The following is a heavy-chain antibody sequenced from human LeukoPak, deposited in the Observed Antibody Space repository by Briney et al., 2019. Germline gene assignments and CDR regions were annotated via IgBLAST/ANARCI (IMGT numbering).Heavy chain of an antibody. J-gene: IGHJ5*02. D-gene: IGHD2-2*01. Sequence: PRASVKVSCKASGGTFSSYAISWVRQAPGQGLEWMGGIIPIFGTANYAQKFQGRVTITTDESTSTAYMELSSLRSEDTAVYYCASSGGTKVVPAAETLDPWRQGTLVTVSS. CDR3: ASSGGTKVVPAAETLDP. CDR1: GGTFSSYA. V-gene: IGHV1-69*05. CDR2: IIPIFGTA.